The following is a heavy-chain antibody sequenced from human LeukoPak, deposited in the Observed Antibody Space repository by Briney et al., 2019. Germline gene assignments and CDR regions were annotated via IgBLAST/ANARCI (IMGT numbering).Heavy chain of an antibody. CDR1: GYTFTSYD. CDR3: ARGRGRAKVPFDI. J-gene: IGHJ3*02. D-gene: IGHD5-18*01. Sequence: ASVKVSCKASGYTFTSYDINWVRQATGQGLELIGWMNPNSGNTGYAQKFKGRVTITRNTSISTAYMELSSLRSEDTAVYYCARGRGRAKVPFDIWGQGTMVTVSS. V-gene: IGHV1-8*03. CDR2: MNPNSGNT.